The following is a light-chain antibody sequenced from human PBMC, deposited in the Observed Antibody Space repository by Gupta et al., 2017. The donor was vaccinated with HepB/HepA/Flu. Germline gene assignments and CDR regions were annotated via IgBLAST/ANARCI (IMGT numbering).Light chain of an antibody. J-gene: IGLJ1*01. CDR3: CSYAGGYSIYV. CDR1: SSDIGAYND. V-gene: IGLV2-11*01. CDR2: DIN. Sequence: QSALTQPPSVSGSPGESVTISCTGTSSDIGAYNDVSWYQQRPGEAHKLIIYDINKRPSAVRDRFAAATSSNTTSLTISALQAEDEAEYSCCSYAGGYSIYVFRTVTKVTVL.